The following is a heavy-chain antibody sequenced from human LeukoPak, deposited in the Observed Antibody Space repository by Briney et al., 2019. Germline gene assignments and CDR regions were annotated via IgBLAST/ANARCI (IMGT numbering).Heavy chain of an antibody. V-gene: IGHV1-46*01. J-gene: IGHJ4*02. CDR3: ARDQAVAGTVDYFDY. D-gene: IGHD6-19*01. Sequence: ASVKVSCKASGYTFTSYGISWVRQAPGQGLEWMGIINPSGGSTSYAQKFQGRVTMTRDTSTSTVYMELSSLRSEDTAVYYCARDQAVAGTVDYFDYWGQGTLVTVSS. CDR1: GYTFTSYG. CDR2: INPSGGST.